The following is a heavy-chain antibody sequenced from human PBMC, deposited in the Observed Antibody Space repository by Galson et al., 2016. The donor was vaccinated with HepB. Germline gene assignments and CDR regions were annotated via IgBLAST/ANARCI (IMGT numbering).Heavy chain of an antibody. V-gene: IGHV3-7*03. J-gene: IGHJ4*02. CDR1: GLTFSEYW. Sequence: RLSCAVSGLTFSEYWMTWVRQAPGKGLEWVANMNQDGSDKSYVDSMKGRFTISRDNAKNSLYLQMNSLRAEDTAVYYCASIFRYSSSQHPGYWGQGTLVTVSS. D-gene: IGHD6-13*01. CDR3: ASIFRYSSSQHPGY. CDR2: MNQDGSDK.